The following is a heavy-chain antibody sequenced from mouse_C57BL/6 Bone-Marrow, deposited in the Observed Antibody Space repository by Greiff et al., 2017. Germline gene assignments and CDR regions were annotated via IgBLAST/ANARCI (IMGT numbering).Heavy chain of an antibody. V-gene: IGHV1-64*01. D-gene: IGHD2-4*01. Sequence: VQLQQSGAELVKPGASVKLSCKASGYAFTSYWMHWVKQRPGKGLEWIGMIHPNSGSTNYNEKFKSKATLTVDKSSSPAYLQLSSLTAEDSAVYYCANDYGDYWGQGTTLTVSS. CDR3: ANDYGDY. J-gene: IGHJ2*01. CDR1: GYAFTSYW. CDR2: IHPNSGST.